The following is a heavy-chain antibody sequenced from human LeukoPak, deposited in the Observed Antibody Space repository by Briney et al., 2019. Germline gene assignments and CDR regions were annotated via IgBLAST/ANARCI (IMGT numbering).Heavy chain of an antibody. Sequence: GASVKVSCMESGYTFTSYYMHWVRPAPGQAMEWKRIIEQSGRSRSNAQKFQGRVTMTRDTSTSTVYMELSSLRAEDTAVYHCAREPPGYAFDIWGQGTMVTVSS. CDR1: GYTFTSYY. CDR2: IEQSGRSR. J-gene: IGHJ3*02. V-gene: IGHV1-46*03. CDR3: AREPPGYAFDI. D-gene: IGHD3-10*01.